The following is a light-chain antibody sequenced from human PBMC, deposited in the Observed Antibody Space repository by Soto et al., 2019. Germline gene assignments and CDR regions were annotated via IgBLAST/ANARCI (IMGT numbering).Light chain of an antibody. CDR2: GAS. J-gene: IGKJ1*01. CDR3: QQYMSAVT. V-gene: IGKV3-20*01. CDR1: QSVDSTV. Sequence: EIVLTQSPGSLSLSPGQRATLSCRASQSVDSTVFASYQKLAGQAPRLLIYGASKRDTGVPDRFSGSGSGTDYALTNSRLEPDVLAGYYRQQYMSAVTFGQGTKVEL.